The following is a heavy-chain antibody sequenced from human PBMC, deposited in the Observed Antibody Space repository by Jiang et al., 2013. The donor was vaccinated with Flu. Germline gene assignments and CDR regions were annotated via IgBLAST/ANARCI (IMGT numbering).Heavy chain of an antibody. Sequence: GLVKPSETLSLTCTVSGGSISSSSYYWGWIRQPPGKGLEWIGSIYYSGSTYYNPSLKSRVTISVDTSKNQFSLKLSSVTAADTAVYYCARGYSSSWAWGRHNPVDYWGQGTLVTVSS. CDR3: ARGYSSSWAWGRHNPVDY. V-gene: IGHV4-39*07. CDR2: IYYSGST. CDR1: GGSISSSSYY. J-gene: IGHJ4*02. D-gene: IGHD6-13*01.